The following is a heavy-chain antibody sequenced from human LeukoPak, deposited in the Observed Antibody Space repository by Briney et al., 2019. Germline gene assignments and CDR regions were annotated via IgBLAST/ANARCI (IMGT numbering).Heavy chain of an antibody. CDR1: GSTFINYA. D-gene: IGHD5-18*01. V-gene: IGHV3-23*01. Sequence: PGGSLRLSCAASGSTFINYAMSWVRQAPGMGLEWVSGISGGSDGTYYADSVKGRFTISRDNSKNTLYLQMNSLRAEDTAIYYCAKGSSGYIYGDYWGQGTLVTVSS. J-gene: IGHJ4*02. CDR2: ISGGSDGT. CDR3: AKGSSGYIYGDY.